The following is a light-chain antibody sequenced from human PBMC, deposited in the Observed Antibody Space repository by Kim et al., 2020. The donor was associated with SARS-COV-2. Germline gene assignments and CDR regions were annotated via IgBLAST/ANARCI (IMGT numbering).Light chain of an antibody. V-gene: IGLV3-19*01. CDR1: ILRNYY. CDR3: DSRDSSGYQVV. CDR2: GEN. Sequence: SSELTQDPAVSVALGQTVRITCQGDILRNYYATWYQQKPGQAPVVVIYGENKRPSGIPDRFSGSTSGNTASLTITGAQAEDEADYHCDSRDSSGYQVVFGAGTQPTVL. J-gene: IGLJ2*01.